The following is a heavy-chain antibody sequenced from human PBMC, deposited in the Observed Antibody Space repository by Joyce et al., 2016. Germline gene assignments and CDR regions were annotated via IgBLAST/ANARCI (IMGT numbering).Heavy chain of an antibody. CDR1: GYSFTSYW. Sequence: EVQLVQSGAEVKKPGESLKISCKGSGYSFTSYWIGWVRQMPGKGLECMGIIYPGDSDTRYSPSFQGQVTISADKSISTAYLQWSSLKASDTAMYYCARSTLPGYCSSTSCYIRYYFDYWGQGTLVTVSS. J-gene: IGHJ4*02. D-gene: IGHD2-2*02. CDR3: ARSTLPGYCSSTSCYIRYYFDY. CDR2: IYPGDSDT. V-gene: IGHV5-51*01.